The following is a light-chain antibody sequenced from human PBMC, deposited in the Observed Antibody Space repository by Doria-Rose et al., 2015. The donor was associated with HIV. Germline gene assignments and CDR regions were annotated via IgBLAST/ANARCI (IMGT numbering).Light chain of an antibody. CDR2: QAS. CDR1: QSISNS. V-gene: IGKV1-5*03. J-gene: IGKJ1*01. Sequence: DIQLTQSPSTLSASVGDRVTITCRASQSISNSVAWYQQKPGKDPKLPIYQASGLDSGVPSRFSGSGSGTEFTLTISRLQPDDFATYYCQHYSHYFRAFGQGTKLEVK. CDR3: QHYSHYFRA.